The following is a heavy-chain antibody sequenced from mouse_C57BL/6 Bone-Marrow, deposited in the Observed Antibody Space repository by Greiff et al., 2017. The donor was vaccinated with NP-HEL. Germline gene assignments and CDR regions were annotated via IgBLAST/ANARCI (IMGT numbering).Heavy chain of an antibody. D-gene: IGHD2-1*01. V-gene: IGHV1-72*01. Sequence: QVQLQQPGAELVKPGASVKLSCKASGYTFTSYWMHWVKQRPGRGLEWIGRIDPDSGGTKYNEKFKSKATLTVDKPSSTAYMQLSSLTSEDSAVYYCARGRGNYYGNSHYYAMDYWGQGTSVTVSS. CDR1: GYTFTSYW. CDR3: ARGRGNYYGNSHYYAMDY. J-gene: IGHJ4*01. CDR2: IDPDSGGT.